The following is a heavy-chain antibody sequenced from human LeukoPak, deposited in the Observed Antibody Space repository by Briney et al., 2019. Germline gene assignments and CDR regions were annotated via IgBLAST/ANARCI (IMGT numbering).Heavy chain of an antibody. Sequence: SETQSLTCTVSGGSISSYYWSWIRQPPGKGLEWIGYIYYSGSTNYNPSLKSRVTISVDTSKNQFSLKLSSVTAADTAVYYCARRALLGWFDPWGQGTLVTVSS. V-gene: IGHV4-59*08. J-gene: IGHJ5*02. CDR2: IYYSGST. D-gene: IGHD2/OR15-2a*01. CDR3: ARRALLGWFDP. CDR1: GGSISSYY.